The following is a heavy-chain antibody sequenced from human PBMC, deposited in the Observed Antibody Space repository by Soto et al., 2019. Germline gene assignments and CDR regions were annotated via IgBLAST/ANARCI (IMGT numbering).Heavy chain of an antibody. Sequence: SVKVSCKASGGTFSSYAISWVRQAPGQGLEWMGGIIPIFGTANYAQKFQGRVTITADESTSTAYMELSSLRSEDTAVYYCARVPSYCSSTSCLNWFDPWGQGTLVTVSS. V-gene: IGHV1-69*13. D-gene: IGHD2-2*01. CDR1: GGTFSSYA. CDR3: ARVPSYCSSTSCLNWFDP. J-gene: IGHJ5*02. CDR2: IIPIFGTA.